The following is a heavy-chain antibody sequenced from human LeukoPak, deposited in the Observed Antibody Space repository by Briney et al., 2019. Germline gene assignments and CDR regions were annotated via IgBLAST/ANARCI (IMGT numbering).Heavy chain of an antibody. CDR2: ISYDGSNK. D-gene: IGHD3-22*01. V-gene: IGHV3-30*03. CDR3: ARDSSMMALGD. CDR1: GFAFSSYG. J-gene: IGHJ4*02. Sequence: PGGSLRLSCAASGFAFSSYGMHWVRQAPGKGLEWVAVISYDGSNKYYADSVKGRFTISRDNSKNTLYLKMNSLRAEDTAVFYCARDSSMMALGDWGQGTLVTVSS.